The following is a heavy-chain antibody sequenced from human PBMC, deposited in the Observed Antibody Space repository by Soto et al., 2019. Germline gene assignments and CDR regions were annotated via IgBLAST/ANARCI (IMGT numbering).Heavy chain of an antibody. Sequence: ASVKVSCKASGGTFSSYAISWVRQAPGQGLEWMGGIIPIFGTANYAQKFQGRVTITADESTSTAYMELSSLRSEDTAVYYCARDGSGSYAYYYYGMDVWGQGTTVTVSS. D-gene: IGHD3-10*01. CDR1: GGTFSSYA. CDR2: IIPIFGTA. V-gene: IGHV1-69*13. J-gene: IGHJ6*02. CDR3: ARDGSGSYAYYYYGMDV.